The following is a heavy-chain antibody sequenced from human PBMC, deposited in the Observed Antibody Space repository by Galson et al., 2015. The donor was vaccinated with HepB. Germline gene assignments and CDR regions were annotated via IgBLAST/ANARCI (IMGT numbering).Heavy chain of an antibody. D-gene: IGHD4-11*01. V-gene: IGHV3-30*18. CDR2: TSYDGTNK. CDR1: GFTFSSYG. Sequence: SLRLSCAASGFTFSSYGMHWVRQAPGKGLEWVAVTSYDGTNKYYADSVKGRFTISRDNSKNTLYLQMNSLRAEDTAVYYCAKDPSHYSNYGYYYYGMDVWGQGTLVTVSS. J-gene: IGHJ6*02. CDR3: AKDPSHYSNYGYYYYGMDV.